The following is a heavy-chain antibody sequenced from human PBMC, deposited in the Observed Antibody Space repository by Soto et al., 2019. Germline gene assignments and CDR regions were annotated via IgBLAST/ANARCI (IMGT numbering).Heavy chain of an antibody. CDR3: ARGGHVVVVPAALDY. CDR1: GDTFTDYY. D-gene: IGHD2-21*02. CDR2: VNPSGGHT. Sequence: QVQLMQSGAEVKKPGASVKVSCKASGDTFTDYYIHWVRQAPGQGLEWMGTVNPSGGHTTYAQHFLGRVTMTRDTSTSTLYMELTSLTSDDTAIYYCARGGHVVVVPAALDYWGQGTLVTFSS. V-gene: IGHV1-46*01. J-gene: IGHJ4*02.